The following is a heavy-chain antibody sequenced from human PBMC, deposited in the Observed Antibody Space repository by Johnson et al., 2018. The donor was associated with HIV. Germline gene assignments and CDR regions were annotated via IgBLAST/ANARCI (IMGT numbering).Heavy chain of an antibody. J-gene: IGHJ3*02. CDR2: ISYDGSNK. V-gene: IGHV3-30*04. CDR1: GFTFSNYA. D-gene: IGHD3-3*01. Sequence: QVQLVESGGGVVQPGRSLRLSCAASGFTFSNYAMHWVRQAPGKGLEWVAVISYDGSNKYCADSVKGRFTISRDNSKNTLYLQTNSLRAEDTAVYYCARDYDTIWGQGTMVTVSS. CDR3: ARDYDTI.